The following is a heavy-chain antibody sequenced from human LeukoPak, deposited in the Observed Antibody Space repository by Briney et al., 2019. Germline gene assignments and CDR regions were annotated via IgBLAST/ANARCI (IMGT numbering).Heavy chain of an antibody. Sequence: PSETLSLTCAVSGGSISSSDWWSWVRQPPGKGLEWIGEIYHSGSTNYNPSLKSRVTIPVDKSKNQFSLKLSSVTAADTAVYYCARIVGTRLDYWGQGTLVTVSS. V-gene: IGHV4-4*02. CDR3: ARIVGTRLDY. CDR2: IYHSGST. D-gene: IGHD6-13*01. CDR1: GGSISSSDW. J-gene: IGHJ4*02.